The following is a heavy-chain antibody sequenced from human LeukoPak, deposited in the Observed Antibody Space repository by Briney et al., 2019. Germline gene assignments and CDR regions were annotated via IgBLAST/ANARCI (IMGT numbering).Heavy chain of an antibody. V-gene: IGHV4-59*01. CDR2: ISNSAIT. CDR1: GVSISSYY. D-gene: IGHD3-10*01. CDR3: ARVGYYGSGSYYRDYFEY. Sequence: PSETLSLTCTVSGVSISSYYWTWIRQPPGKGLEWIGFISNSAITVYNPSLKSRVTISIDTSKNQFSLKLNSVTAADTAVYYCARVGYYGSGSYYRDYFEYWGQGTLVTVSS. J-gene: IGHJ4*02.